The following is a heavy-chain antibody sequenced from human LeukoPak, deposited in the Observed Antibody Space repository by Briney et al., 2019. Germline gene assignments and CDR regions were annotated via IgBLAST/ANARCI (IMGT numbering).Heavy chain of an antibody. Sequence: ASVKVSCKASGYTFTGYYMHWVRQAPGQGLEWMGWINPNSGGTNYAQKFQGRVTMTRDTSISTAYMELSRLRSDDTAVYYCARVGVVVPAATYFDYRGQGTLVTVSS. CDR2: INPNSGGT. V-gene: IGHV1-2*02. CDR3: ARVGVVVPAATYFDY. D-gene: IGHD2-2*01. J-gene: IGHJ4*02. CDR1: GYTFTGYY.